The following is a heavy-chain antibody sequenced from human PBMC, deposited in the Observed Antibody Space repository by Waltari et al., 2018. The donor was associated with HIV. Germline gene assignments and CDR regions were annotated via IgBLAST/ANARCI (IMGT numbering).Heavy chain of an antibody. V-gene: IGHV4-39*01. CDR3: RYITGTTNHYYYGMDV. Sequence: QLQLQESGPGLVKPSETLSLPCTVSGGSLSIIGHSWGWIRQPPGKGLEWIGDIYYSGTTYFNPSLKSRVTVSVDTSKNQFSLKLTSVTAADTAVYYCRYITGTTNHYYYGMDVWGQGTTVTVSS. CDR1: GGSLSIIGHS. J-gene: IGHJ6*02. D-gene: IGHD1-7*01. CDR2: IYYSGTT.